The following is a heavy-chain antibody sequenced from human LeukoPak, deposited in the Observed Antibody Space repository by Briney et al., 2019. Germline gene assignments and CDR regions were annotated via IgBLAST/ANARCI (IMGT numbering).Heavy chain of an antibody. J-gene: IGHJ5*02. Sequence: SVEVSCKASGGTFSSYAISWVRQAPGQGLEWMGRIIPILGIANYAQKFQGRVTITADKSTSTAYMELSSLRSEDTAVYYCARDPEYYYGSGSEKNWFDPWGQGTLVTVSS. CDR2: IIPILGIA. CDR1: GGTFSSYA. CDR3: ARDPEYYYGSGSEKNWFDP. D-gene: IGHD3-10*01. V-gene: IGHV1-69*04.